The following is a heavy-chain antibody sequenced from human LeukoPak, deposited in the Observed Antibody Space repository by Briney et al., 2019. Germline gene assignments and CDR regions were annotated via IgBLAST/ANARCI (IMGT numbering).Heavy chain of an antibody. V-gene: IGHV3-11*04. J-gene: IGHJ5*02. Sequence: LSLTCTVSGGSISSSSYYWGWIRQAPGKGLEWVSHISSSGSTIYYADSVKGRFTISRDNAKNSLYLQMNSLRAEDTAVYYCARESGIAAALDLWGQGTLVTVSS. CDR3: ARESGIAAALDL. CDR1: GGSISSSSYY. CDR2: ISSSGSTI. D-gene: IGHD6-13*01.